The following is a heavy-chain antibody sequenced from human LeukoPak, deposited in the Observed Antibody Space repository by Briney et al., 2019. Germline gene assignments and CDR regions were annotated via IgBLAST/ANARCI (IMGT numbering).Heavy chain of an antibody. CDR1: GFIFGDYG. CDR2: INWNSDRI. D-gene: IGHD3-22*01. J-gene: IGHJ3*01. CDR3: ARASYYYDTSGLGAFDV. V-gene: IGHV3-9*01. Sequence: PGRSLRLSCAASGFIFGDYGMYWVRQAPGKGLEWVSGINWNSDRIGYADSVKGRFTISRDSAKNSLYMQMNSVRAEDTALYYCARASYYYDTSGLGAFDVWGQGTTVIVSS.